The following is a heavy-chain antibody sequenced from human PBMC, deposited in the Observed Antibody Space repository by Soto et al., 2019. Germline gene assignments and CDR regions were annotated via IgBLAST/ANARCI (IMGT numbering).Heavy chain of an antibody. V-gene: IGHV1-18*01. CDR2: ISCYNGKT. CDR3: ARDAPPPELRFLEWHNYDYNGMDF. Sequence: QVQVVQSGDEVKETGASVRVFCKTSGYSFTAYGISWVRQAPGQGLEWMGWISCYNGKTKYAQKVQGRVTMTTDTSTSAAYMEVRSLRSADTAIYYCARDAPPPELRFLEWHNYDYNGMDFGGQGPTVTVSS. CDR1: GYSFTAYG. J-gene: IGHJ6*02. D-gene: IGHD3-3*01.